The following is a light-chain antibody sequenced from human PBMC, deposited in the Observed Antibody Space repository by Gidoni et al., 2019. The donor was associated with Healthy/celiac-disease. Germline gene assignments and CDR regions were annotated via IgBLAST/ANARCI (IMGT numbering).Light chain of an antibody. CDR3: SSYTSSSNWV. CDR1: SSDVGGYNY. Sequence: HPASVSGSPGQSITISCTGTSSDVGGYNYVSWYQQHPGKAPNLMIYDVSNRPSGVSNRFSGSKSGNTASLTISGLQAEDEADYYCSSYTSSSNWVFGGGTKLTVL. CDR2: DVS. J-gene: IGLJ3*02. V-gene: IGLV2-14*01.